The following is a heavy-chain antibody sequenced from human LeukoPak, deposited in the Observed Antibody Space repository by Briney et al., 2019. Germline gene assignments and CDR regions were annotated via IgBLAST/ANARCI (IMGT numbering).Heavy chain of an antibody. CDR2: INHSGST. V-gene: IGHV4-34*01. Sequence: SETLSLTCAVYGGSFSGYYWSWIRQPPGKGLEWIGEINHSGSTNYNPSLKSRVTISVDTSKNQFSLKLSSVTAADTAVYYCARGRGYSYGGSPYYYYGMDVWGQGTLVTVSS. J-gene: IGHJ6*02. D-gene: IGHD5-18*01. CDR1: GGSFSGYY. CDR3: ARGRGYSYGGSPYYYYGMDV.